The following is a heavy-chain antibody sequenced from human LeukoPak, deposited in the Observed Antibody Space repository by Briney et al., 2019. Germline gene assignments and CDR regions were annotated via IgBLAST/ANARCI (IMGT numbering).Heavy chain of an antibody. D-gene: IGHD6-13*01. CDR2: ISASGDST. CDR1: GFTFSSYA. J-gene: IGHJ4*02. CDR3: AKRAEIAAAGYFDY. V-gene: IGHV3-23*01. Sequence: RGSLRLSCAASGFTFSSYAVSWVRQAPGKGLEWVSAISASGDSTYYADSVKGRFTISRDNSKNTLSLQMDSLGAEDTAVYYCAKRAEIAAAGYFDYWGQGTLVTVSS.